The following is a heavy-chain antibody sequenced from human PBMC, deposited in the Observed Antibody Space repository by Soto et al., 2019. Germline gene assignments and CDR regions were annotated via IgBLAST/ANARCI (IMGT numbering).Heavy chain of an antibody. V-gene: IGHV4-39*01. Sequence: QLLESGPGLVKPSETLSLTCTVSGGSISSSSYYWGWIRQPPGKGLEWIGSIYYSGSTYYNPSLKSRVTISVDTSKNQYXXKLSSVTAADTAVYYCARLIIAAAGKGYYYYGMDVWGQGTTVTVSS. D-gene: IGHD6-13*01. J-gene: IGHJ6*02. CDR1: GGSISSSSYY. CDR3: ARLIIAAAGKGYYYYGMDV. CDR2: IYYSGST.